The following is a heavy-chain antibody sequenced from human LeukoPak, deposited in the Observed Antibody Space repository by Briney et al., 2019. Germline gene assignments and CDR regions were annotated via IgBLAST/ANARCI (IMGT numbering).Heavy chain of an antibody. J-gene: IGHJ4*02. CDR3: AREANDYGDLFYLDF. CDR1: GFTFSDHY. CDR2: ISYSGGT. Sequence: LRLSCAASGFTFSDHYMDWIRQHPGKGLEWIGYISYSGGTHYNPSLKSRVTISVDTSKNQFSLEVTSVTAADTAVYYCAREANDYGDLFYLDFWGQGTLVTVSS. D-gene: IGHD4-17*01. V-gene: IGHV4-31*11.